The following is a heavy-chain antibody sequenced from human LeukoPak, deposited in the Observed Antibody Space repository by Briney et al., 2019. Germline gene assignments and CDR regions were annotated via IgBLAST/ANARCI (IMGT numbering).Heavy chain of an antibody. CDR3: AREGDDILTGYYPPGYYFDY. D-gene: IGHD3-9*01. Sequence: GGSLRLSCAGSGFTYGDYAMSWFRQAPGKGLEWVGFIRSNGYGGTADYAASVRGRFLISRDDSESIAYLQMNSLKTEDTAVYYCAREGDDILTGYYPPGYYFDYWGQGTLVTVSS. J-gene: IGHJ4*02. CDR1: GFTYGDYA. V-gene: IGHV3-49*03. CDR2: IRSNGYGGTA.